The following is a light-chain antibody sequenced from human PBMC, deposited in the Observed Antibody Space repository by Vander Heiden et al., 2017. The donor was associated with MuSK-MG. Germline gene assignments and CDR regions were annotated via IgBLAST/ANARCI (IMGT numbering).Light chain of an antibody. V-gene: IGKV3-20*01. CDR3: QNVGSSRWT. J-gene: IGKJ1*01. Sequence: EIVLTQSPGTLSLSPGERATLSCRASQSVSSNYLAWYQQKPGQAPRLLIYGASSRATGIPDRFSGSGSGTDFTLTISRLEPEDFAVYYCQNVGSSRWTFGQGTKVEIK. CDR2: GAS. CDR1: QSVSSNY.